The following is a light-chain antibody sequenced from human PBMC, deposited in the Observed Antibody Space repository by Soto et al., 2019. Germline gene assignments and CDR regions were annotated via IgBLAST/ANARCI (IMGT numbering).Light chain of an antibody. CDR1: QSVSSN. CDR2: GAS. J-gene: IGKJ1*01. V-gene: IGKV3-15*01. Sequence: ETVMTQSPVTLSVSPGERATLSCRASQSVSSNLAWYQQKPGQPPRLLIYGASTRVTGIPARFSGSGSGTEFTLTISSLQSEDFALYYCQQYHSSPLTFGQGTKVEI. CDR3: QQYHSSPLT.